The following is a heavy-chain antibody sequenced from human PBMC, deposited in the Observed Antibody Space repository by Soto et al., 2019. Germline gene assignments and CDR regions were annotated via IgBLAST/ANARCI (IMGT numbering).Heavy chain of an antibody. CDR1: GFTFSSYG. CDR3: AKAQGSGAPGGFDY. J-gene: IGHJ4*02. CDR2: ISYDGSNK. V-gene: IGHV3-30*18. D-gene: IGHD3-10*01. Sequence: QVQLVESGGGVVQPGRSLRLSCAASGFTFSSYGMHWVRQAPGKGLEWVAVISYDGSNKYYADSVKGRFTISRDNSKNTLYLQMNSLSAEDTAVYYCAKAQGSGAPGGFDYWGQGTLVTVSS.